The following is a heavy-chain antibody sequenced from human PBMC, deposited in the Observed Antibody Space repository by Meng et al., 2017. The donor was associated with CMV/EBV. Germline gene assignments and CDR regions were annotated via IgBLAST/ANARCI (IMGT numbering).Heavy chain of an antibody. Sequence: GGSLRLSCAASGFTFSSYSMNWVRQAPGKGLEWVSSISSSSSYIYYADSVKGRFTISRDNAKNSLYLQMNSLRVEDTAVYYCARKALAWLLDAQVDVWGQGTTVTVSS. CDR3: ARKALAWLLDAQVDV. J-gene: IGHJ6*02. CDR1: GFTFSSYS. D-gene: IGHD3-3*01. V-gene: IGHV3-21*01. CDR2: ISSSSSYI.